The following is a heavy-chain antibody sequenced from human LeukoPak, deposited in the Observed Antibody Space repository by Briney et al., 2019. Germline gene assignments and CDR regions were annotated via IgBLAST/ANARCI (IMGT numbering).Heavy chain of an antibody. Sequence: SETLSLTCTVSGGSISSYYWSWIRQPPGKGLEWIGYIYYSGSTNYNPSLKSRVTISVDTSKNQFSLKLSSVTAADTAVYYCARDRAIYYYDSSGRGYYFDYWGQGTLVTVSS. J-gene: IGHJ4*02. CDR2: IYYSGST. V-gene: IGHV4-59*12. CDR3: ARDRAIYYYDSSGRGYYFDY. D-gene: IGHD3-22*01. CDR1: GGSISSYY.